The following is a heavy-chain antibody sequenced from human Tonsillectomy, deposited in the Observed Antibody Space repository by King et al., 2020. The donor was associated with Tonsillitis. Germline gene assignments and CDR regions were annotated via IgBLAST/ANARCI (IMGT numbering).Heavy chain of an antibody. CDR3: AKDLAYSSSSSDAFDV. CDR2: ITRSGDNT. Sequence: DVQLVESGGGLVQPGGSLRLSCAASGFTFRSFAMNWVRQAPGKGLEWVSAITRSGDNTYYADSVRGRFTISRDNSKNTVYLQMNSLRAEDTAMYFCAKDLAYSSSSSDAFDVWGQGTMVTVSS. D-gene: IGHD6-6*01. V-gene: IGHV3-23*04. CDR1: GFTFRSFA. J-gene: IGHJ3*01.